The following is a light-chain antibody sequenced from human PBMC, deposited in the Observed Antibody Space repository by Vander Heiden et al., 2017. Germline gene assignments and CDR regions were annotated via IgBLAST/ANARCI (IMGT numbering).Light chain of an antibody. J-gene: IGLJ1*01. V-gene: IGLV3-1*01. CDR3: QAWDSSTFYV. CDR1: KLGDKY. Sequence: SYQPAQPPSVSVLPGQTASITFSGDKLGDKYACWYQQKPGQSPVLVIYQDSKRPSGLPGRFSGSNSGNTATLTISGTQAMDEADYYCQAWDSSTFYVFGTGTKVTVL. CDR2: QDS.